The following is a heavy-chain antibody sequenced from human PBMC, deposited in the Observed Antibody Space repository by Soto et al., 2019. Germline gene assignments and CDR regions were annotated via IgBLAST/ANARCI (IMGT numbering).Heavy chain of an antibody. D-gene: IGHD3-9*01. J-gene: IGHJ4*02. Sequence: GSLRLSCAASGFTFSSYGMHWVRQAPGKGLEWVAVIWYDGSNKYYADSVKGRFTISRDNSKNTLYLQMNSLRAEDTAVYYCARDPGRYFDWFDEPTPIDYWGQGTLVTVSS. CDR3: ARDPGRYFDWFDEPTPIDY. V-gene: IGHV3-33*01. CDR1: GFTFSSYG. CDR2: IWYDGSNK.